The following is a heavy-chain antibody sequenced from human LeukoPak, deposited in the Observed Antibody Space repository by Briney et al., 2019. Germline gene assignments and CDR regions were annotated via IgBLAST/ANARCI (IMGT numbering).Heavy chain of an antibody. V-gene: IGHV3-30*18. Sequence: GGSLRLSRAASGFTFNSYGMHWVRQAPGKGLEWVAIISYDESNKYYADSVKGRFTISRDNSKNTLFLQMTSLRGEDTAVYYCAKHPGDFTGIVNYYYMDLWGKGTTVTVSS. J-gene: IGHJ6*03. CDR2: ISYDESNK. CDR1: GFTFNSYG. CDR3: AKHPGDFTGIVNYYYMDL. D-gene: IGHD1-26*01.